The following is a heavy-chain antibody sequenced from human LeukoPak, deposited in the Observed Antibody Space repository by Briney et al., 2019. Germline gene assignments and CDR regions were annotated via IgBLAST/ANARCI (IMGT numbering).Heavy chain of an antibody. CDR3: ARGPLLYCSTGSCYSDY. CDR1: GFTFSSQS. CDR2: IDSSSRYT. Sequence: GGSLRLSCAVSGFTFSSQSMNWVRQAPGKGLEWVSSIDSSSRYTYYAGSMKGRFTISRDNAENSLYLQMNSLRVEDTAVYYCARGPLLYCSTGSCYSDYWGQGTLVTVSS. V-gene: IGHV3-21*01. J-gene: IGHJ4*02. D-gene: IGHD2-15*01.